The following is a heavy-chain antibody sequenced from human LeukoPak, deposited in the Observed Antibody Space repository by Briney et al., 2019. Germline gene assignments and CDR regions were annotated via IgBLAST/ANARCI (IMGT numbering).Heavy chain of an antibody. CDR3: ASGGHYSNYGY. CDR2: IYSGGST. D-gene: IGHD4-11*01. J-gene: IGHJ4*02. V-gene: IGHV3-53*01. Sequence: GGSLRLSCAASGFTVSSNYMGWVRQAPGKGLEWVSVIYSGGSTYYADSVKGRFTISRDNSKNTLYLQMNSLRAADTAVYYCASGGHYSNYGYWGQGTLVTVSS. CDR1: GFTVSSNY.